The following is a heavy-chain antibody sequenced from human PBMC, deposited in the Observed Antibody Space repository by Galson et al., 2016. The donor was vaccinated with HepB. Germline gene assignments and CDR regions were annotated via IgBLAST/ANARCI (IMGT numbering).Heavy chain of an antibody. CDR2: IYYTGNT. CDR3: ARDNYGDPPFDL. J-gene: IGHJ2*01. V-gene: IGHV4-59*01. D-gene: IGHD4-17*01. CDR1: GGSISNYY. Sequence: SETLSLTCTVSGGSISNYYWSWIRQPPGKGLEWIGYIYYTGNTNYNPSLKSRVTISVDTSKNQFSLNLTSVTAADTTVYYCARDNYGDPPFDLWGRGTLVTVSS.